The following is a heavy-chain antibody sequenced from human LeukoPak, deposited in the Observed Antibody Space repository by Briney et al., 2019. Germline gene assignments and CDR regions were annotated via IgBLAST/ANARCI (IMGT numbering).Heavy chain of an antibody. CDR1: GFTFSSYW. J-gene: IGHJ5*02. CDR2: IKQDGSEK. Sequence: GGSLRLSCAASGFTFSSYWMSWVRQAPGKGLEWVANIKQDGSEKYYVDSVKGRFTISRDNAKNSLYLQMNSLRAEDTALYFCAREADTALGPNWFDPWGQGTLVTVSS. V-gene: IGHV3-7*01. CDR3: AREADTALGPNWFDP. D-gene: IGHD5-18*01.